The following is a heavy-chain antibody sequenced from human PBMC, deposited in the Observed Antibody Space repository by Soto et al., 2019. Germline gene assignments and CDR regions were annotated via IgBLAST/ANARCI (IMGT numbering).Heavy chain of an antibody. CDR2: ISAYNGNT. D-gene: IGHD3-3*01. CDR3: ARDGSYYDFWSGYPLGGRFDP. J-gene: IGHJ5*02. V-gene: IGHV1-18*01. CDR1: GYTFTSYG. Sequence: ASVKVSCKASGYTFTSYGISCVRQAPGQGLEWMGWISAYNGNTNYAQKLQGRVTMTTDTSTSTAYMELRSLGSDDTAVYYCARDGSYYDFWSGYPLGGRFDPWGQGTLVTVSS.